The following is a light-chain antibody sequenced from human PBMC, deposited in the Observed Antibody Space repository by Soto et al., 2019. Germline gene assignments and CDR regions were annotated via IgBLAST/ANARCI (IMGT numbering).Light chain of an antibody. J-gene: IGKJ3*01. Sequence: EIVMTQSPATLSVSPGERATLSCRASQSVSTNLAWYQQKPGQAPRLLIYGASTRDTGIPARFSGSGSGTEFTLTISSLQSEDFAVYFCQQYNNWPPVTFGPGTKVDI. CDR3: QQYNNWPPVT. CDR2: GAS. CDR1: QSVSTN. V-gene: IGKV3-15*01.